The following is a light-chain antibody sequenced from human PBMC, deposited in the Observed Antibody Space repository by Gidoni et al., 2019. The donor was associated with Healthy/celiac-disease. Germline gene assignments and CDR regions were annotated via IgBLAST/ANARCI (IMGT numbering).Light chain of an antibody. J-gene: IGKJ2*01. CDR1: QSVSSIY. CDR2: GAS. V-gene: IGKV3-20*01. CDR3: QQYGSSPWGT. Sequence: EIVLTQSPGTLSLSPGERATLACRASQSVSSIYLAWYQQKPGQAPRLLIYGASSSANGIPDRFSGSVSVTDFTLTISRLEPEDFAVYYCQQYGSSPWGTFGQGTKLEIK.